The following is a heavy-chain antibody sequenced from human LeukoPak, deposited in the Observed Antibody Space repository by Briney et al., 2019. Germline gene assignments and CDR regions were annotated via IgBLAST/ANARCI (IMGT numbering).Heavy chain of an antibody. CDR2: INSDGSST. CDR1: GFTFGSYW. V-gene: IGHV3-74*01. CDR3: ARALQAIVVVPAAIGY. D-gene: IGHD2-2*02. J-gene: IGHJ4*02. Sequence: PGGSLRLSCAASGFTFGSYWMHWVRQAPGKGLVWVSRINSDGSSTSYADSVKGRFTISRDNAKNTLYLQMNSLRAEDTAVYYCARALQAIVVVPAAIGYWGQGTLVTVSS.